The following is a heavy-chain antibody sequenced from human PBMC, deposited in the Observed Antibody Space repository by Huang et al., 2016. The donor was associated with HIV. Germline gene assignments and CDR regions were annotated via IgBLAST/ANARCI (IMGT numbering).Heavy chain of an antibody. Sequence: QVQLVESGGGVVQPGRSLRLSCAAFGFTFNKFDMHWVRQAPGKGLEWVAIISYDGSSKYHADSVKGRFTISRDNSKTTVYLQMNSLRVEDTAVYYCAKDGRGSGTYYDYFEYWGQGTLVTVSS. CDR1: GFTFNKFD. V-gene: IGHV3-30*18. CDR3: AKDGRGSGTYYDYFEY. CDR2: ISYDGSSK. D-gene: IGHD1-26*01. J-gene: IGHJ4*02.